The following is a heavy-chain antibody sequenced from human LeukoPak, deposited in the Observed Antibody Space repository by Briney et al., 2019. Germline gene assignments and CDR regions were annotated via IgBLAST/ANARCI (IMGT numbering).Heavy chain of an antibody. J-gene: IGHJ4*02. CDR1: GFTFSSYE. CDR2: ISSSGSTI. V-gene: IGHV3-48*03. Sequence: QPGGSLRLSCAASGFTFSSYEMNWVRQAPGKGLEWVSYISSSGSTIYYADSVKGRFTISRDNAKNSLYLQMNSLRAEDTAVYYCARVRYFDWPSAWGQGTLVTVSS. CDR3: ARVRYFDWPSA. D-gene: IGHD3-9*01.